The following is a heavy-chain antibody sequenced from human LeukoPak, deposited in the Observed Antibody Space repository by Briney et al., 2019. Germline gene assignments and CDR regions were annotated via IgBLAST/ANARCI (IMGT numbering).Heavy chain of an antibody. CDR2: ISSSSSTI. D-gene: IGHD3-3*01. V-gene: IGHV3-48*01. CDR3: ASKATSLGYDFS. CDR1: GFTFSSYS. J-gene: IGHJ5*02. Sequence: GGSLRLSCAVSGFTFSSYSMNWVRQAPGKGMEWVSYISSSSSTIYYADSVKGRFTISRDNAKNSLYLQMNSLRAEDTAVYYCASKATSLGYDFSWGQGTLVTVSS.